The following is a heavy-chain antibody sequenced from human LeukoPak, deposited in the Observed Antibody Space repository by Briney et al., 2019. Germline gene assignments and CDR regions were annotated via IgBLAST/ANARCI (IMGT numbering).Heavy chain of an antibody. CDR1: GFTFSSYG. J-gene: IGHJ2*01. CDR2: ISGSGGST. V-gene: IGHV3-23*01. D-gene: IGHD6-13*01. Sequence: GGTLRLSCAASGFTFSSYGMSWVRQAPGKGLEWVPAISGSGGSTYYADSVKGRFTISRDNSKNTLYLQMNSLRAEDTAVYYCAKGWSRDWYFDLWGRGTLVTVSS. CDR3: AKGWSRDWYFDL.